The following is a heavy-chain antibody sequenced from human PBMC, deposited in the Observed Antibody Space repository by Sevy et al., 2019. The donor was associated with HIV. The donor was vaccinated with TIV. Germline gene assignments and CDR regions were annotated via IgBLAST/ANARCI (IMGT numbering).Heavy chain of an antibody. D-gene: IGHD5-18*01. CDR2: ISGSGDYK. V-gene: IGHV3-23*01. CDR1: GFTFSNFD. CDR3: AKKMGGGSGMAFLVDS. Sequence: GGSLRLSCAASGFTFSNFDMGWVRQAPGKGLDWISVISGSGDYKYYADSVKGRFTISRDNSKNTLSLQMNGLRAEDTAIFYCAKKMGGGSGMAFLVDSWGQGTLVTVSS. J-gene: IGHJ4*02.